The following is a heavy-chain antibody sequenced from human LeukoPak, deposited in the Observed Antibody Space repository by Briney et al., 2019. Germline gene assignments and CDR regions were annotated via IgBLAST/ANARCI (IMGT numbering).Heavy chain of an antibody. CDR1: GYTFTGYY. D-gene: IGHD2-21*01. Sequence: AAVKVSCKASGYTFTGYYMHWVRQAPGQGLEWMGWINPNSGGTNYAQKFQGRVTMTRDTSISTAYMELSRLRSDDTAVHYCARDRSVIRIVVAEYYFDYWGQGTLVTVSS. V-gene: IGHV1-2*02. J-gene: IGHJ4*02. CDR3: ARDRSVIRIVVAEYYFDY. CDR2: INPNSGGT.